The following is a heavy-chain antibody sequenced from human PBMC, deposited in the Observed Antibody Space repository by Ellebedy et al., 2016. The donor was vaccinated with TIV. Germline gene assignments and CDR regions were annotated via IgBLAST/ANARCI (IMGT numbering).Heavy chain of an antibody. V-gene: IGHV3-15*06. J-gene: IGHJ4*02. CDR3: TADTYRSSSMAVDY. CDR1: GFTLPNTW. CDR2: IKSESDGGTT. Sequence: GESLKISXAASGFTLPNTWMNWVRQAPGKGLEWVGRIKSESDGGTTHYAAPVKGRFTISRDDSRNTLFLQMSSLKVEDTSMYYCTADTYRSSSMAVDYWGQGTLVTVSS. D-gene: IGHD3-16*02.